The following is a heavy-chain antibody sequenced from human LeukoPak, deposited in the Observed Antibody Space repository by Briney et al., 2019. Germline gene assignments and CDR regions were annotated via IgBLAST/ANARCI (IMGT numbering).Heavy chain of an antibody. D-gene: IGHD3-10*01. CDR3: ASDYYGSGSFSYFDY. J-gene: IGHJ4*02. Sequence: SETLSLTCTVTSASISSGPYYWAWIRQSPGKGLEWIGSISYSGTTYYNPSLESRVTISIDTSRDQFSLKLSSVTAADTAVYYCASDYYGSGSFSYFDYWGQGTLVTVSS. CDR1: SASISSGPYY. CDR2: ISYSGTT. V-gene: IGHV4-39*07.